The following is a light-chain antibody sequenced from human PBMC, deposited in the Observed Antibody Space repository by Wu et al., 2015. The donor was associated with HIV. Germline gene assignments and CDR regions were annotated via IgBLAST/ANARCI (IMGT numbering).Light chain of an antibody. V-gene: IGKV1-9*01. CDR2: AAS. J-gene: IGKJ1*01. CDR3: QQLNSYPWT. CDR1: QGISSY. Sequence: IQLTQSPSSLSASVRDRVTITCRASQGISSYLAWYQQKPGEAPKLLIYAASTLQSGVPSRFSGSGSGTDFTLTISSLQPEDFATYYCQQLNSYPWTFGQGTKVEIK.